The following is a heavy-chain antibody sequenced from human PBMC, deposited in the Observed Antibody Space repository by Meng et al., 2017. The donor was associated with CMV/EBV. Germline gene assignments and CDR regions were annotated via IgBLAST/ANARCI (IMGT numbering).Heavy chain of an antibody. CDR2: ISGSGGST. CDR3: AKVLWSGYDYGMDV. CDR1: GFTFSSYA. J-gene: IGHJ6*02. Sequence: GESLKISCAASGFTFSSYAMSRVRQAPGKGLEWVSAISGSGGSTYYADSVKGRFTISRDNSKNTLYLQMNSLRAEDTAVYYCAKVLWSGYDYGMDVWGQGTTVTVSS. D-gene: IGHD3-3*01. V-gene: IGHV3-23*01.